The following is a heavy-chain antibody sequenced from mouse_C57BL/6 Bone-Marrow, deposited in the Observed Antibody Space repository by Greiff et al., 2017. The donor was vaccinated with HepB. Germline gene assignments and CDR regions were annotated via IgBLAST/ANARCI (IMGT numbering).Heavy chain of an antibody. CDR2: ISSGSSTI. CDR1: GFTFSDYG. V-gene: IGHV5-17*01. D-gene: IGHD1-1*01. Sequence: DVKLVESGGGLVKPGGSLKLSCAASGFTFSDYGMHWVRQAPEKGLEWVAYISSGSSTIYYADTVKGRFTISRDNAKNTLFLQMTSLRSEDTAMYYCARIYYGSSYGGAMDYWGQGTSVTVAS. J-gene: IGHJ4*01. CDR3: ARIYYGSSYGGAMDY.